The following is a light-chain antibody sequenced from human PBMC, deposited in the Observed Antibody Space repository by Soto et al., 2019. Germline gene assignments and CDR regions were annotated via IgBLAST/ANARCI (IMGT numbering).Light chain of an antibody. V-gene: IGLV2-11*01. CDR3: CSYAGTYTVV. Sequence: QSVLTQPRSVSGSPGQPVTISCTGTSSDVGDYNYVSWYQQHPGKAPKFIIYEVSKRPSGVPDRFSGSKSGNTDSLTISGLQAEDEADYYCCSYAGTYTVVFGGGTKLTVL. CDR2: EVS. CDR1: SSDVGDYNY. J-gene: IGLJ2*01.